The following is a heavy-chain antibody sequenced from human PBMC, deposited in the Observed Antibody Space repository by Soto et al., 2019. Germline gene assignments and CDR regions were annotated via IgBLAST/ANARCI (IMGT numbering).Heavy chain of an antibody. J-gene: IGHJ6*02. V-gene: IGHV1-8*01. CDR2: MNPNSGHT. CDR3: AREKYYGMDV. Sequence: GASVKVSCKASGYTFTSYDINWMRQATGQGLEWMGWMNPNSGHTGYAQKFQGWATMTRDTSISTAYMELSRLRSDDTAVYYCAREKYYGMDVWGQGTRVTVSS. CDR1: GYTFTSYD.